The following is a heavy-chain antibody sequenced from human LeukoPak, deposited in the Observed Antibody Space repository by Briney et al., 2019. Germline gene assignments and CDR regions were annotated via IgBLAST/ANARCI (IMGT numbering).Heavy chain of an antibody. Sequence: PSETLSLTCTVSGYSITTGYYWGWIRQPPGKGLEWIGSIYHSGSTFYNPSLKSRVTISVDTSKNQFSLKLSSVTAADTAVYYCAKQYYDILTGRKHAFDIWGQGTMVTVSS. CDR2: IYHSGST. J-gene: IGHJ3*02. V-gene: IGHV4-38-2*02. D-gene: IGHD3-9*01. CDR3: AKQYYDILTGRKHAFDI. CDR1: GYSITTGYY.